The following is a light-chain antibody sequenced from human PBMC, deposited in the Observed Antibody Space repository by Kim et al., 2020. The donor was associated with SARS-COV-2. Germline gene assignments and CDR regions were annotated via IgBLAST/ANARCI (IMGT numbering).Light chain of an antibody. Sequence: RVTISCSGSSCNIGSNTVNWYQQLPGTAPKLLIYSNNQRPSGVPDRFSGSKSGTSASLAISGLQSEDEADYYCAAWDDSLNGVVFGGGTQLTVL. CDR2: SNN. CDR1: SCNIGSNT. J-gene: IGLJ2*01. V-gene: IGLV1-44*01. CDR3: AAWDDSLNGVV.